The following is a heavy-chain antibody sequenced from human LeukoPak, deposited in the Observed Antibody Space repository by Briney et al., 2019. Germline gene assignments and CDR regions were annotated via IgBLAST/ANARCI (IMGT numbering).Heavy chain of an antibody. D-gene: IGHD6-19*01. CDR1: GFTFSSYA. V-gene: IGHV3-23*01. Sequence: PGGSLRLSCAASGFTFSSYAKSWVRQAPGKGQEWVLAITCSGGSTYYAPSVKSRFTISRDNSKNTLYLKMNTLRAEDTAVYYCAKPRIAVAVRDYWGQGPLVPVSS. J-gene: IGHJ4*02. CDR2: ITCSGGST. CDR3: AKPRIAVAVRDY.